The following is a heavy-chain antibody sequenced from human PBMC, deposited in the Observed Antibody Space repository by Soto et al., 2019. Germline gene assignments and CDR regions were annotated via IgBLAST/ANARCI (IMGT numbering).Heavy chain of an antibody. CDR3: ARHPRYYGSGSYYYYYYGMDV. CDR2: IYPGDSDT. J-gene: IGHJ6*02. CDR1: GYSFTSYW. D-gene: IGHD3-10*01. Sequence: GESLKISCKGSGYSFTSYWIGWVRQMPGKGLEWMGIIYPGDSDTRYSPSFQGQVTISADKSISTAYLQWSSLKASDTAMYYCARHPRYYGSGSYYYYYYGMDVWGQGTTVTVSS. V-gene: IGHV5-51*01.